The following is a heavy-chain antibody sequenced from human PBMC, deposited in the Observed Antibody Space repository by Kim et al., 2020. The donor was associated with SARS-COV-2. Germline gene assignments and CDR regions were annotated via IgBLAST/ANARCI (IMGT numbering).Heavy chain of an antibody. D-gene: IGHD1-26*01. J-gene: IGHJ4*02. CDR2: ISGSGGST. CDR3: AKGSVVAGATTVDLDY. CDR1: GFTFSSYA. V-gene: IGHV3-23*01. Sequence: GGSLRLSCAASGFTFSSYAMSWVRQAPGKGLEWVSAISGSGGSTYYADSVKGRFTISRDNSKNTLYLQMNSLRAEDTAVYYCAKGSVVAGATTVDLDYWGQGTLVTVSS.